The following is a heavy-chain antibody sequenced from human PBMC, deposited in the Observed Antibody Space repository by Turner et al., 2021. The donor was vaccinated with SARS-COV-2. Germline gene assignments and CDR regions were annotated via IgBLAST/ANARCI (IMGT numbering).Heavy chain of an antibody. Sequence: QVQLVQSGAEVKKPGASVKVSCKASGYTFTSYGISWVRQAPGQGLEWMGWISAYNGNTNYAQKFQGRVTMTTDTSTGTAYMERRSLGSDDTAVYYCAREGKGRSIVVAPADHYGMDVWGQGTTVTVSS. V-gene: IGHV1-18*04. D-gene: IGHD2-2*01. CDR1: GYTFTSYG. CDR3: AREGKGRSIVVAPADHYGMDV. J-gene: IGHJ6*02. CDR2: ISAYNGNT.